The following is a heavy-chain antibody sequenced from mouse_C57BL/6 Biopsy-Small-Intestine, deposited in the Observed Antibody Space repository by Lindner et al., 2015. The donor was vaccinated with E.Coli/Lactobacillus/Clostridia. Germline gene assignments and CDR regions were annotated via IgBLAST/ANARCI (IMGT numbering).Heavy chain of an antibody. CDR1: GYTFTDYY. V-gene: IGHV1-84*01. Sequence: VQLQESGPEVVXPGASVKISCKSSGYTFTDYYINWVKQRPGQGLEWIGWIYPGGGNAKCNEKFKGKATLTVDTSSSTAYMQLSSLTSEDSAVYFCATGGYFAWSAYWGQGTLVTVSA. CDR3: ATGGYFAWSAY. D-gene: IGHD1-1*02. CDR2: IYPGGGNA. J-gene: IGHJ3*01.